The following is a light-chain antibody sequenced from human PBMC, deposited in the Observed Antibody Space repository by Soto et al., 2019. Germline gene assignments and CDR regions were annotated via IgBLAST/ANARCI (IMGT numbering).Light chain of an antibody. Sequence: QSVLTQPRSVSGSPGQSVTISCTGTSSDVGGYNFVSWYQHHPGKAPKLMIYDVSQRPSGVPDRFSGSKSGNTASLTVSGLQAEDEAYYYCCSYAGSYTWIFGEGTKLTVL. V-gene: IGLV2-11*01. CDR2: DVS. CDR1: SSDVGGYNF. J-gene: IGLJ2*01. CDR3: CSYAGSYTWI.